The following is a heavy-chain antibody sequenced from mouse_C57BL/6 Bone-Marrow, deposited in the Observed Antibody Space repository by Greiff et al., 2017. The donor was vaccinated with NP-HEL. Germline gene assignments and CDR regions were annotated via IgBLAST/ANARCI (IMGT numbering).Heavy chain of an antibody. Sequence: EVKVVESEGGLVQPGSSMKLSCTASGFTFSDYYMAWVRQVPEKGLEWVANINYDGSSTYYLDSLKSRFIISRDNAKNILYLQMSSLKSEDTATYYCARIYHGSSYWYFDVWGTGTTVTVSS. CDR1: GFTFSDYY. D-gene: IGHD1-1*01. J-gene: IGHJ1*03. CDR2: INYDGSST. V-gene: IGHV5-16*01. CDR3: ARIYHGSSYWYFDV.